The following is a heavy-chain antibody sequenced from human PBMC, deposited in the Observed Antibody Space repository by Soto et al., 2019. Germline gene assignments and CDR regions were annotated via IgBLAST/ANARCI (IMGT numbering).Heavy chain of an antibody. Sequence: QITLKETGPTLVKPTQTLTLTCSFSGFSLSTSGKGVGWIRQPPGKALEWLGLIYWDDDKRYSPSLESRLTITKDTSENKVVLTMTTMDHADTATYYCAHRDSYYDSSGLAFDIWGQGTKVTVSS. CDR1: GFSLSTSGKG. CDR3: AHRDSYYDSSGLAFDI. J-gene: IGHJ3*02. D-gene: IGHD3-22*01. CDR2: IYWDDDK. V-gene: IGHV2-5*02.